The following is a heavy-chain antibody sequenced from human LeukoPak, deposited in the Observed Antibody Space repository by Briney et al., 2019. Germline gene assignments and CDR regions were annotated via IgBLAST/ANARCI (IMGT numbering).Heavy chain of an antibody. CDR1: GGSISSYY. D-gene: IGHD3-3*01. J-gene: IGHJ4*02. Sequence: PSETLSLTCTVSGGSISSYYWSWIRQPPGKGLEWIGYIYYSGSTNYNPSLKSRVTISVDTSKNQFSLKLSSVTAADTAVYYCAAQAPEPDGHYDFWSGYLFYPNWGQGTLVTVSS. CDR3: AAQAPEPDGHYDFWSGYLFYPN. CDR2: IYYSGST. V-gene: IGHV4-59*01.